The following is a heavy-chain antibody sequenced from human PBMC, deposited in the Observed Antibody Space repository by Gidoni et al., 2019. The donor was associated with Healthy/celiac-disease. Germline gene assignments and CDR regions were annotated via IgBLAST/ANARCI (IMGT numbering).Heavy chain of an antibody. Sequence: EVQLVESGGGLVQPGGSLRLSCAASAFTFSSYWMSWVRQAPGKGLEWVANIKQDGSEKYCMDYVKGKFTISRDNAKNSLYLQMNSLRAEDTAVHYCANIVVVPAAEQDYFDYWGQGTLITVSS. V-gene: IGHV3-7*01. J-gene: IGHJ4*02. CDR2: IKQDGSEK. D-gene: IGHD2-2*01. CDR3: ANIVVVPAAEQDYFDY. CDR1: AFTFSSYW.